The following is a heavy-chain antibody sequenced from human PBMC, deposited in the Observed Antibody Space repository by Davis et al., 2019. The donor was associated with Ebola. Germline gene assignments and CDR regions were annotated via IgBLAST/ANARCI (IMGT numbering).Heavy chain of an antibody. CDR1: GFTFSSYS. Sequence: GESLKISCAASGFTFSSYSMNWVRQAPGKGLEWVSSISSSSSYIYYADSVKGRFTISRDNAKNSLYLQMNSLRAEDTAVYYCARDNLASDWLLYYYYGMDVWGQGTTVTVSS. CDR2: ISSSSSYI. CDR3: ARDNLASDWLLYYYYGMDV. D-gene: IGHD3/OR15-3a*01. V-gene: IGHV3-21*01. J-gene: IGHJ6*02.